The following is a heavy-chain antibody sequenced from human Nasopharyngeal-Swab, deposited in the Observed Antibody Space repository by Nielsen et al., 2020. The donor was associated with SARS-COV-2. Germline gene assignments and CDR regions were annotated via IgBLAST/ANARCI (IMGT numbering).Heavy chain of an antibody. J-gene: IGHJ6*02. CDR2: TYLPQTT. D-gene: IGHD3-10*01. V-gene: IGHV4-61*01. CDR1: GASVNIQCSD. Sequence: SQTLSLTCILSGASVNIQCSDWSWLLHPPGNGLEWFGHTYLPQTTPYNPSLTSRLTLSLDTSKNQFCLTLSSVTAAATAVFYWARDGTARVGGPSPWGMDVWGRGTTVTVSS. CDR3: ARDGTARVGGPSPWGMDV.